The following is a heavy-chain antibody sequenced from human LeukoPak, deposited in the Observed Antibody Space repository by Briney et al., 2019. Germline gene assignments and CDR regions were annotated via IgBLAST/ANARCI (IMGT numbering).Heavy chain of an antibody. CDR2: VSGSVGST. CDR3: AKVGRDVAAAGPYYFDY. V-gene: IGHV3-23*01. CDR1: GFTFSSYA. D-gene: IGHD6-13*01. J-gene: IGHJ4*02. Sequence: GGCLRLSCAASGFTFSSYAMSWVRQAPGKGLEWVSAVSGSVGSTYYADSVKGRFTISRDNSKNTLYLQMNSLRAEDTAVYYCAKVGRDVAAAGPYYFDYWGQGTLVSVSS.